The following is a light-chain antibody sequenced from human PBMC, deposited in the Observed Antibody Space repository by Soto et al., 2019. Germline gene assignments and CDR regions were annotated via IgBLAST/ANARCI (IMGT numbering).Light chain of an antibody. CDR2: AAS. CDR3: QQYNNWPYT. Sequence: ERLMTQSPATLSVSPGERATLSCRADQSVNSHLAWYQHKPGQAPRLLIYAASARPNGVPSRFYGSGSGTEFTLTISSLLSEDFAVYYCQQYNNWPYTFGQGTKLEMK. V-gene: IGKV3-15*01. J-gene: IGKJ2*01. CDR1: QSVNSH.